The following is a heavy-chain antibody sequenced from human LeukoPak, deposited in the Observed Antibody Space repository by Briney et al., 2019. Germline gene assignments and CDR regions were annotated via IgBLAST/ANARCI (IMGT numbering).Heavy chain of an antibody. Sequence: GGSLRLSCAASGFTFSSYWMSCVRQAPGKGLEWVANIKVDGGETHYVDSVKGRFTISRDNARSSLYLQMNSLRADDTAVYYCTRDDGAGPHYWGQGTLVTVSS. V-gene: IGHV3-7*01. CDR1: GFTFSSYW. CDR2: IKVDGGET. J-gene: IGHJ4*02. CDR3: TRDDGAGPHY. D-gene: IGHD3-10*01.